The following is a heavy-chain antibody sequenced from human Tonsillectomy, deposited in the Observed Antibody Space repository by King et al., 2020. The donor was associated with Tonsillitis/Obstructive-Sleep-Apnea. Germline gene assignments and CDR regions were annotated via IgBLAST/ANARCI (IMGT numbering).Heavy chain of an antibody. J-gene: IGHJ6*03. V-gene: IGHV3-30*18. CDR2: ISDDGSNK. CDR1: GFTFSNYG. Sequence: QLVQSGGGVVQPGRSLRLSCAASGFTFSNYGMNWVRQAPGKGLEWVAFISDDGSNKNYADSVKGRFTVSRDTSRNTPYLQMNSLRVEDTAVYYCAKDQYYYDSSGSTDYMDVWGKGTTVTVSS. CDR3: AKDQYYYDSSGSTDYMDV. D-gene: IGHD3-22*01.